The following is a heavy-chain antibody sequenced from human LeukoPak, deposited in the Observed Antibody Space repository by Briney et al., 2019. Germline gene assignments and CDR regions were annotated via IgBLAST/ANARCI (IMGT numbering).Heavy chain of an antibody. CDR2: IKQDGSEK. J-gene: IGHJ3*01. Sequence: GGSLRLSCAASGFTFSSNWMTWVRQAPGKGLEWVANIKQDGSEKYYVDSVKGRFTISRDNAKNSLYLQMNSLRAEDTAVYYCASALGGIAVAGSWVWGQGTMVTVSS. CDR1: GFTFSSNW. V-gene: IGHV3-7*01. D-gene: IGHD6-19*01. CDR3: ASALGGIAVAGSWV.